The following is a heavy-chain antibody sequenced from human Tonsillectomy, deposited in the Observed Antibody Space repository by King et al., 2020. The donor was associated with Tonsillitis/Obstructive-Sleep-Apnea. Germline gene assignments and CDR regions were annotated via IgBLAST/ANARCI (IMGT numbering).Heavy chain of an antibody. CDR3: ARCRGSSTSCYYMDV. D-gene: IGHD2-2*01. CDR1: GGSFSGYY. Sequence: VQLQQWGAGLLKPSETLSLTCAVYGGSFSGYYWSWIRQPPGKGLEWIGEINHSVSTNYNPSLKSRVTISVDTSKNQFSLKLSSVTAADTAVYYCARCRGSSTSCYYMDVWGKGTTVTVSS. V-gene: IGHV4-34*01. CDR2: INHSVST. J-gene: IGHJ6*03.